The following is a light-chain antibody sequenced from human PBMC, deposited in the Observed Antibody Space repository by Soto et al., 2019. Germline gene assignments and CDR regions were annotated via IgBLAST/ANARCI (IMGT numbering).Light chain of an antibody. Sequence: IVMTHSPATLSVSPLESATLSFSASQNVHNNLALYQQKPGQAPRLLIYGASSRATGIPDRFSGSGSGTDFTLTISRLEPEDFAVYYCQKYGSSPRTFGQGTKVDIK. CDR3: QKYGSSPRT. CDR2: GAS. J-gene: IGKJ1*01. CDR1: QNVHNN. V-gene: IGKV3-20*01.